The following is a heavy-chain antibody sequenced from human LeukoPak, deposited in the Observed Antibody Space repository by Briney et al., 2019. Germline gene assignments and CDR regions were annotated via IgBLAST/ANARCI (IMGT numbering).Heavy chain of an antibody. CDR1: GFTFSNAW. Sequence: PGGSLRLSCAASGFTFSNAWMSWVRQAPGKGLEWVGRIKSKTDGGTTDYAAPVKGRFTISRDDSKNTLYLQMNSLKTEDTAVYYCTTDPVITYYFDYWGQGTLVTVSS. J-gene: IGHJ4*02. D-gene: IGHD3-22*01. V-gene: IGHV3-15*01. CDR3: TTDPVITYYFDY. CDR2: IKSKTDGGTT.